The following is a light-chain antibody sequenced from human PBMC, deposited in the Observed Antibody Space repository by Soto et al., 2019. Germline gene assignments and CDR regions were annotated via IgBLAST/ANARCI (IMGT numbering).Light chain of an antibody. V-gene: IGKV3-20*01. CDR2: GVS. J-gene: IGKJ2*01. CDR1: QSVSSNF. CDR3: QKYGASPRT. Sequence: EIVLTQSPDTLSLSPGERSTFSCRASQSVSSNFFAWYQQKPGQAPRLLIHGVSSRATGTPDRFSGSGSETDFNLSISRLAPEDFAIYYCQKYGASPRTFGQGTKPEIK.